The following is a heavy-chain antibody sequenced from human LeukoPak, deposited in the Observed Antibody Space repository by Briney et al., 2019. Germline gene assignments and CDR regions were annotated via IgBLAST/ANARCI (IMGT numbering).Heavy chain of an antibody. CDR1: GFTFSRNA. V-gene: IGHV3-23*01. Sequence: GGSLRLSCAASGFTFSRNAMSWVRQAPGKSLEWVSSISGGGGSESYADSVKGRFTISRDNSKNTMNLQMNSLRDDDTAVYYCAKILQSYYYGGFEYWGQGALVTVSS. CDR3: AKILQSYYYGGFEY. D-gene: IGHD3-10*01. CDR2: ISGGGGSE. J-gene: IGHJ4*02.